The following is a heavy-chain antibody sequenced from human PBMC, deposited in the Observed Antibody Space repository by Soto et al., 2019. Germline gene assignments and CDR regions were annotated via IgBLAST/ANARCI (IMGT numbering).Heavy chain of an antibody. Sequence: PGGSLRLSCTASGFILTTYRMTWVRQSPGKGLEWVASINSGVTYIYYADSVRGRFSVSTGNAKNSMSLQMNSLRSEDTALYYCARDIYNSQTYTSFDSWGQGTLVTVSS. CDR1: GFILTTYR. CDR2: INSGVTYI. J-gene: IGHJ4*02. CDR3: ARDIYNSQTYTSFDS. D-gene: IGHD2-2*02. V-gene: IGHV3-21*01.